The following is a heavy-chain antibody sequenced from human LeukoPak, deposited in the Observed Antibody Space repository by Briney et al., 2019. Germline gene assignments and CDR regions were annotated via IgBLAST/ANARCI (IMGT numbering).Heavy chain of an antibody. CDR3: ARGSMVRERGYYYYYMDV. J-gene: IGHJ6*03. CDR2: MNPNRGNT. D-gene: IGHD3-10*01. CDR1: GYTFTSYD. Sequence: ASVKVSCKASGYTFTSYDVNWVRQATGQGLEWMGWMNPNRGNTGYAQKFQGRVTMTRNTSISTAYMELSSLRSEDTAVYYCARGSMVRERGYYYYYMDVWGKGTTVTVSS. V-gene: IGHV1-8*01.